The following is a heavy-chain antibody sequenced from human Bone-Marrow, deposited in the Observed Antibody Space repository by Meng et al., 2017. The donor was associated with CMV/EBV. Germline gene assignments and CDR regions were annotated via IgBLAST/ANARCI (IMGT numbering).Heavy chain of an antibody. J-gene: IGHJ4*02. V-gene: IGHV3-53*01. D-gene: IGHD3-3*01. CDR3: TTDQIYYDFWSGYYVGADY. Sequence: GESLKISCAASGFTVSSNYMSWVRQAPGKGLEWVSVIYSGGSTYYADSVKGRFTISRDNSKNTLYLQMNSLRAEDTAVYYCTTDQIYYDFWSGYYVGADYWGQGKLVTVSS. CDR2: IYSGGST. CDR1: GFTVSSNY.